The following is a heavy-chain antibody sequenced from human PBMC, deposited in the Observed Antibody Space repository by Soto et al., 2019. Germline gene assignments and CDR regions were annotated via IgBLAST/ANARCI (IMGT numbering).Heavy chain of an antibody. Sequence: SETLSLTCTVSGGSIFSHLWSWIRQPPGKGLEWIGYVSHSGSTTHNPSLKSRVTISLDTSQNQVSLQLRSVTAADTAVYYCAREGPLSGDAFAIWGRGTKVTVSS. CDR2: VSHSGST. V-gene: IGHV4-59*11. D-gene: IGHD3-16*01. J-gene: IGHJ3*02. CDR3: AREGPLSGDAFAI. CDR1: GGSIFSHL.